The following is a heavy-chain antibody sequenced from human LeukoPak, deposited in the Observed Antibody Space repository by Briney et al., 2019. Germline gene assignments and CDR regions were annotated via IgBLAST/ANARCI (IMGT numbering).Heavy chain of an antibody. J-gene: IGHJ5*02. D-gene: IGHD2-15*01. CDR3: ARGPVYCSGGSCYSGWFDP. V-gene: IGHV4-30-4*01. Sequence: SQTLSLTCTVSGGSISSGDYYWSWIRQPPGKGLEWIGYIYYSGSTYYNPSLKSRVTISVDRSKNQFSLKLSSVTAADTAVYYCARGPVYCSGGSCYSGWFDPWGQGTLVTVSS. CDR2: IYYSGST. CDR1: GGSISSGDYY.